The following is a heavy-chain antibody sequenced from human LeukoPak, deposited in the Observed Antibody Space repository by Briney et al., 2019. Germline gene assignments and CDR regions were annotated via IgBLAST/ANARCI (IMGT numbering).Heavy chain of an antibody. CDR2: IYYSGST. V-gene: IGHV4-39*01. Sequence: SETLSLTCTVSGGSISSSSYYWGWIRQPPGKGLEWIVSIYYSGSTYYNPSLKSRVTISVDTSKNQFSLKLSSVTAADTAVYYCARGRMILNGYGDGNWFDPWGQGTLVTVSS. CDR1: GGSISSSSYY. D-gene: IGHD4-17*01. J-gene: IGHJ5*02. CDR3: ARGRMILNGYGDGNWFDP.